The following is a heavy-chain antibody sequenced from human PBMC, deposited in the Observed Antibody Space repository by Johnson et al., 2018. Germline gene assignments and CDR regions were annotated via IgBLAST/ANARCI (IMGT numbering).Heavy chain of an antibody. Sequence: VQLVESGGGLVRPGGSLRLSCEASGFTFSSYTMNWVRQTPEKGLEWVSSISASSSYIYYADSVKGRFTISRDNAENSLFRQMNSLRAEDTAVYYCARDRENYHDSRGYYPTHYFDSWGQGTLVTVSS. CDR3: ARDRENYHDSRGYYPTHYFDS. CDR2: ISASSSYI. D-gene: IGHD3-22*01. CDR1: GFTFSSYT. V-gene: IGHV3-21*01. J-gene: IGHJ4*02.